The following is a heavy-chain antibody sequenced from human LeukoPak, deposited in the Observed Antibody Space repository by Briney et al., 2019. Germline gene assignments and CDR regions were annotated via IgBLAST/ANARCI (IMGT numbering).Heavy chain of an antibody. CDR2: IYYSGST. Sequence: SSETLSLTCTVSGGSISSYYWSWIRQPPGKGLEWIGYIYYSGSTNYNPSLKSRVTISVDTSKNQFSLKLSSVTAADTAVYYCARSTSWFGESYNWFDPWGQGTLVTVSS. J-gene: IGHJ5*02. CDR1: GGSISSYY. D-gene: IGHD3-10*01. V-gene: IGHV4-59*01. CDR3: ARSTSWFGESYNWFDP.